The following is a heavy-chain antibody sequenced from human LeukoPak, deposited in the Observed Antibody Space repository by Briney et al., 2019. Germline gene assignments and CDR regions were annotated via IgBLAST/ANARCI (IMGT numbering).Heavy chain of an antibody. V-gene: IGHV5-51*01. D-gene: IGHD3-10*01. CDR2: IYPGDSVT. CDR1: GYSFTNYW. Sequence: GESLKISCKGSGYSFTNYWIGWVRQMPGKGLEWMGIIYPGDSVTRYSPSFQGQVTISADKSISTAYLQWSSLKASDTAMYYCARCGSGSYYNPFNYYYYMDVWGKGTTVTISS. CDR3: ARCGSGSYYNPFNYYYYMDV. J-gene: IGHJ6*03.